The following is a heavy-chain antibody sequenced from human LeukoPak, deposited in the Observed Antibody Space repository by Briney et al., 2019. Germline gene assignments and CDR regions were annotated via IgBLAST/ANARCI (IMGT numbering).Heavy chain of an antibody. V-gene: IGHV1-18*01. CDR2: ISSYYGNN. Sequence: ASVKVFCKAFGYTLTSYGISWVRQAPGQGLEWMGWISSYYGNNNYAQKLQGRVTMTTDTSTSTAYMELRSLRSDDTAVYYCAREKNLPYYDYVWGSRALDYWGQGTLVTVSS. D-gene: IGHD3-16*01. CDR3: AREKNLPYYDYVWGSRALDY. CDR1: GYTLTSYG. J-gene: IGHJ4*02.